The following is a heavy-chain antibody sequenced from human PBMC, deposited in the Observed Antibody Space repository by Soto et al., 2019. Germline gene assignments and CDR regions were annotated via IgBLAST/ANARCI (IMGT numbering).Heavy chain of an antibody. CDR2: ISTYNGNT. Sequence: ASVKVSCKASGYTFTTYGMSWVRQAPGQGLDWMGWISTYNGNTKYAGRLQGRVTMTTDTTTSTAYMELRSLRSDDTAVYYCARGPTDYYDNSGDYFLDYWGQGTLVTVSS. J-gene: IGHJ4*02. CDR3: ARGPTDYYDNSGDYFLDY. V-gene: IGHV1-18*01. CDR1: GYTFTTYG. D-gene: IGHD3-22*01.